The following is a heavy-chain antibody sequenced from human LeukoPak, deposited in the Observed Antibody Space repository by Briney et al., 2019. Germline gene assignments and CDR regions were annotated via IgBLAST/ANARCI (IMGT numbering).Heavy chain of an antibody. CDR1: GGSISSRSYY. CDR2: IYYSGST. V-gene: IGHV4-39*07. CDR3: ARDLRVDPTYYYGSGSYYSPTGYYMDV. J-gene: IGHJ6*03. Sequence: PSETLSLTCTVSGGSISSRSYYWGWIRQPPGKGLEWIGIIYYSGSTYSNPSLRSRVTISVDTSKNQFSLKLSSVTAADTAVYYCARDLRVDPTYYYGSGSYYSPTGYYMDVWGKGTTVTISS. D-gene: IGHD3-10*01.